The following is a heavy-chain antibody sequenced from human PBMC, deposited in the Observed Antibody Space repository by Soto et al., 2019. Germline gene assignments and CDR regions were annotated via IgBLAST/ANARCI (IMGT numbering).Heavy chain of an antibody. Sequence: PSETLSLTCAVSGGSISSSNWWSWVRQPPGKGLEWIGEIYHSGSTNYNPSLKSRVTISVDKSKNQFSLKLSSVTAADTAVYYCARQVDIVATIHYYYGMDVWGKGTTVTVSS. CDR2: IYHSGST. J-gene: IGHJ6*04. CDR1: GGSISSSNW. V-gene: IGHV4-4*02. CDR3: ARQVDIVATIHYYYGMDV. D-gene: IGHD5-12*01.